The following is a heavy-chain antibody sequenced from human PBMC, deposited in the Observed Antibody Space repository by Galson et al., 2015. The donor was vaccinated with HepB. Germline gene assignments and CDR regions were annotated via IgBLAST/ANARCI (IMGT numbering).Heavy chain of an antibody. CDR3: ARGHSSGWYSAPPGEY. CDR1: GYTFTGYY. D-gene: IGHD6-19*01. Sequence: SVKVSCKASGYTFTGYYMHWVRQAPGQGLEWMGWINPNSGGTNYAQKFQGRVTMTRDTSISTAYMELSRLRSDDTAVYYCARGHSSGWYSAPPGEYWGQGTLVTVSS. V-gene: IGHV1-2*02. CDR2: INPNSGGT. J-gene: IGHJ4*02.